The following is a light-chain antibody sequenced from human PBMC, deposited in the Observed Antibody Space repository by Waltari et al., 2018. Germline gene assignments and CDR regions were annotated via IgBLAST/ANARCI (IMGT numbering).Light chain of an antibody. CDR3: QQYNNWPGT. J-gene: IGKJ1*01. Sequence: AHSGQARQSVSSNLGWDQQKPGQAPRLLIYGASTRATGIPARFSGSGSGTEFTLTISSLQSEDFAVYSCQQYNNWPGTFGQGTKVEIK. CDR2: GAS. CDR1: QSVSSN. V-gene: IGKV3-15*01.